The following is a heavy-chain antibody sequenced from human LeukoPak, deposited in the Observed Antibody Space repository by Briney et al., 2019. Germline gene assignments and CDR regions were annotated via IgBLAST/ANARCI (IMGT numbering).Heavy chain of an antibody. CDR1: GFTLSSYW. D-gene: IGHD3-10*01. CDR2: MRPDGSEK. Sequence: GGSLRLSCVASGFTLSSYWMTWVRQAPGKGLEWVANMRPDGSEKYFVDSVRGRFTISRDNVMNSLYLHMNSLRDDDTAVYYCVRGSSGTAVRGVSWAWFDPWGQGTLVPVSS. J-gene: IGHJ5*02. V-gene: IGHV3-7*05. CDR3: VRGSSGTAVRGVSWAWFDP.